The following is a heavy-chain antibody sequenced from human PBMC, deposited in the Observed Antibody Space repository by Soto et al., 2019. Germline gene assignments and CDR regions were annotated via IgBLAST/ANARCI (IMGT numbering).Heavy chain of an antibody. CDR3: AKEVLTGAVYGTDV. D-gene: IGHD2-8*01. V-gene: IGHV3-23*01. J-gene: IGHJ6*02. CDR1: GFTFSSYA. Sequence: GGSLRLSCAASGFTFSSYAMNWVRQAPGKGLEWVSGISASGGTTYYADSVKGRFTISRDNSKYTLSLQLNSLRAEDTAIYYCAKEVLTGAVYGTDVWGQGTTVTVSS. CDR2: ISASGGTT.